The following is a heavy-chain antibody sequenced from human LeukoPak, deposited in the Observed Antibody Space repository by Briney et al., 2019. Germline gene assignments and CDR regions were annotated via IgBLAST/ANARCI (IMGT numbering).Heavy chain of an antibody. D-gene: IGHD3-22*01. Sequence: SETLSLTCAVSGGSISNSNYYWGWIRQPPGKGLEWIGTIYYTGSTYYNPSLKSRVTISVDTSKNQFSLKLSSVTAADTAVYYCARVKGYYYDSSGYSLFDYWGQGTLVIVSS. V-gene: IGHV4-39*07. J-gene: IGHJ4*02. CDR1: GGSISNSNYY. CDR3: ARVKGYYYDSSGYSLFDY. CDR2: IYYTGST.